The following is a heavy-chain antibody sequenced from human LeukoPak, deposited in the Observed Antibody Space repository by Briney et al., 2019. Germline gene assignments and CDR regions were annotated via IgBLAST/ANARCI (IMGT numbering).Heavy chain of an antibody. D-gene: IGHD3-3*01. Sequence: GASVKVSCKACGYSFTANFIYWVRQAPGQGLEGMGWINPNSGGTNYAQNFQGRVTMTRDQSISPAYMELSRLRSDDTAVYYCAREGDFYDFWSGYCDYWGQGTLVTVSS. J-gene: IGHJ4*02. CDR1: GYSFTANF. CDR3: AREGDFYDFWSGYCDY. CDR2: INPNSGGT. V-gene: IGHV1-2*02.